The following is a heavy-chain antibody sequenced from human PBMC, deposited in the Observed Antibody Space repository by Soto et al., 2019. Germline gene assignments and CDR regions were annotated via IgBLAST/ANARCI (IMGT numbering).Heavy chain of an antibody. CDR1: GFTFSSYD. V-gene: IGHV3-13*01. J-gene: IGHJ4*02. Sequence: PGGTLRLSCAASGFTFSSYDMHWVRQATGKGLEWVSAIGTTGDTYYPVSVKGRFTISRENAKNSLYLQMNSLRAGDTAVYFCARVRPYSGYFVYRGPGPLLAVSS. CDR3: ARVRPYSGYFVY. D-gene: IGHD1-26*01. CDR2: IGTTGDT.